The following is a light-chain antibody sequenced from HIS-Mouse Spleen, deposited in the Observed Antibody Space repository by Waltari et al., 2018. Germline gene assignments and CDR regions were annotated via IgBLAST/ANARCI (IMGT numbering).Light chain of an antibody. CDR1: HLASKS. CDR3: QVWDSSSDHVV. CDR2: DDS. J-gene: IGLJ2*01. V-gene: IGLV3-21*02. Sequence: SYVLTQPPSVSVAPGQTARITCGGNHLASKSVHWYQQKPGQAPVLVVYDDSDRPSGIPERFSGSNSGNTATLTISRVEAGDEADYYCQVWDSSSDHVVFGGGTKLTVL.